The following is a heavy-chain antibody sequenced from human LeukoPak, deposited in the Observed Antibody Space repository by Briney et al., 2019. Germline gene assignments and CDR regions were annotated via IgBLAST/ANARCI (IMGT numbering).Heavy chain of an antibody. V-gene: IGHV1-18*01. CDR2: TSAYNGNT. CDR1: GYTFTNYG. CDR3: ARADGVGSTWDQGGSRDAFDI. D-gene: IGHD6-13*01. Sequence: ASVKVSCKASGYTFTNYGISWVRQAPGQGLEWMGRTSAYNGNTNFAQKLQGRVTMTTNTSTSTAYMELSSLRSDDTAVYYCARADGVGSTWDQGGSRDAFDIWGQGTKVTVSS. J-gene: IGHJ3*02.